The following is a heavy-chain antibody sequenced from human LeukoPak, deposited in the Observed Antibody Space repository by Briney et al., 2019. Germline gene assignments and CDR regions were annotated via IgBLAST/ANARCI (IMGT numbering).Heavy chain of an antibody. D-gene: IGHD1-14*01. J-gene: IGHJ3*01. CDR3: ARERGIRDAFDF. V-gene: IGHV1-3*03. CDR1: GYTFTSYT. CDR2: ISVGRGDS. Sequence: GASVKVSCRASGYTFTSYTIHWVRQAPGQSLEWMGWISVGRGDSKCSQEFQGRVTLTRDTSATTAYLEVSSLRPEDMAVYYCARERGIRDAFDFWGQGTMVTASS.